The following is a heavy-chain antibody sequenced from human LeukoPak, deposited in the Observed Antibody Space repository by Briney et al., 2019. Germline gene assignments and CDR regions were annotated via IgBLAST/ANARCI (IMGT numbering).Heavy chain of an antibody. Sequence: GGSLRLSCAASGFTFSNYWMHWVRHAPGKGLVWVSRINTDGGSTTYADSVKGRFTTSRDNAKNTLYLQMNSLRAEDTAVYYCVRDMYIRSGGDFWGPGSLVTVSS. D-gene: IGHD6-13*01. V-gene: IGHV3-74*01. CDR3: VRDMYIRSGGDF. CDR2: INTDGGST. CDR1: GFTFSNYW. J-gene: IGHJ4*02.